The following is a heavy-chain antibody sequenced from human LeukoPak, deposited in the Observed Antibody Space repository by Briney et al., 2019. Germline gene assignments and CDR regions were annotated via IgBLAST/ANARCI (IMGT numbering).Heavy chain of an antibody. J-gene: IGHJ5*02. D-gene: IGHD3-22*01. Sequence: GGSLRLSCAASGFTFSNYWMHWVRQAPGKGLVWVSRINSDGINTSYADSVKGRLTISRDDAKNTLNLQMNSLRAEDTAVYYCARDLGQYYDTSDNWFDPWGQGTLVTVSS. CDR1: GFTFSNYW. CDR2: INSDGINT. CDR3: ARDLGQYYDTSDNWFDP. V-gene: IGHV3-74*01.